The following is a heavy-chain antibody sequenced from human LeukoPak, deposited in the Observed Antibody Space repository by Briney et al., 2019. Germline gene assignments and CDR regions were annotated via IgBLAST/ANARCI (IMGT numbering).Heavy chain of an antibody. V-gene: IGHV3-9*01. Sequence: GGSLRLSCAASGFSFDDYAMHWVRQALGKGLEWVSGISWNSGSIGYADSVKGRFTISRDNAKNSLYLQMNSLRAEDTALYYCAKDGGASGYSYAFDYWGQGTLVTVSS. CDR1: GFSFDDYA. CDR3: AKDGGASGYSYAFDY. J-gene: IGHJ4*02. CDR2: ISWNSGSI. D-gene: IGHD5-18*01.